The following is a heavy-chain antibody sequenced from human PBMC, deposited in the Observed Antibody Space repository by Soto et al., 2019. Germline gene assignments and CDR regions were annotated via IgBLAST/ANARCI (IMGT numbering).Heavy chain of an antibody. J-gene: IGHJ6*03. D-gene: IGHD6-13*01. Sequence: EVQLVESGGGLVQPRGSLRLSCAASGFTFSSYWMSWVRQAPGKGLEWVANIKQDGSEKYYVDSVKGRFTISRDNAKNSLYLQMNSLRAEDTAVYYCARDREQQLGYYYYYYMDVWGKGTTVTVSS. CDR3: ARDREQQLGYYYYYYMDV. CDR1: GFTFSSYW. V-gene: IGHV3-7*01. CDR2: IKQDGSEK.